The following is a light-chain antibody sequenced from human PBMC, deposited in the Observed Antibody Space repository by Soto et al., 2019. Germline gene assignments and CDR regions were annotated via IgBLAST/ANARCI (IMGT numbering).Light chain of an antibody. CDR3: SSYAGSNIL. CDR2: EVN. Sequence: QSALTQPPSASGSPGQSVTISCTGTSSDVGGYNYVSWYQQHPGKAPKLMIYEVNKRPSGVPDRFSASKSGNTASLTVSGLQPEDEADYYCSSYAGSNILFGGGTNVTVL. V-gene: IGLV2-8*01. J-gene: IGLJ2*01. CDR1: SSDVGGYNY.